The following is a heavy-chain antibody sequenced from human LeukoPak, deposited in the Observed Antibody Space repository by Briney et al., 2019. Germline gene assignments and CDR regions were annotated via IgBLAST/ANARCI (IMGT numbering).Heavy chain of an antibody. V-gene: IGHV3-11*04. Sequence: GGSLRLSCAASGFTFSDYYMTWIRQAPGKGLEWVSYLGSSGTTIFYYADSVKGRFTISRDNAKNSLYLQMNSLRAEDTAVYYCAGFKLSSGYDPFDYWGQGTLVTVSS. CDR3: AGFKLSSGYDPFDY. CDR1: GFTFSDYY. CDR2: LGSSGTTI. J-gene: IGHJ4*02. D-gene: IGHD5-12*01.